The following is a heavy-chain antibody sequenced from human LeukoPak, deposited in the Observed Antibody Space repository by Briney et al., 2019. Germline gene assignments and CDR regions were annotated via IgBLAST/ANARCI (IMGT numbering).Heavy chain of an antibody. CDR2: ISSSSSYT. CDR3: ARAPHYSNYGPYYYGMDV. Sequence: GGCLRLSCAASGFTFSDYYMSWLRQAPGKGLEWVSYISSSSSYTNYADSVKGRFTISRDNAKNSLYLQMNSLRAEDTAVYYCARAPHYSNYGPYYYGMDVWGQGTTVTVSS. J-gene: IGHJ6*02. CDR1: GFTFSDYY. V-gene: IGHV3-11*06. D-gene: IGHD4-11*01.